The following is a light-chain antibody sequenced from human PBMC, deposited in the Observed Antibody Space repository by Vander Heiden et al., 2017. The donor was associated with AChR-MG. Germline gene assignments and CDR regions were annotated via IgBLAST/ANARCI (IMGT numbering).Light chain of an antibody. CDR2: LGS. Sequence: DIVMTQSPLYLPVTPGEPASISCRSSQSLLHSNGYNYLDWYLQKPGQSPQLLIYLGSNRASGVPDRFSGRGSGTDFTLKISRVEAEDVGVYYCMQALQTPPTFGQGTKLEIK. V-gene: IGKV2-28*01. J-gene: IGKJ2*01. CDR1: QSLLHSNGYNY. CDR3: MQALQTPPT.